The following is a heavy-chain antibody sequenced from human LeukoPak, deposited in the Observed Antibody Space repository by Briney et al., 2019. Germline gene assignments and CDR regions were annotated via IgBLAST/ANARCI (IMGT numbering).Heavy chain of an antibody. Sequence: SQTLSLTCAVSGGSVNSATYCWSWVRQAAGKGLEWIGEINHSGSTNYNPSLKSRVTISVDTSKNQFSLKLSSVTAADTAVYYCARGLYDILTGYQEYFDYWGQGTLVTVSS. CDR3: ARGLYDILTGYQEYFDY. D-gene: IGHD3-9*01. CDR2: INHSGST. J-gene: IGHJ4*02. V-gene: IGHV4-61*09. CDR1: GGSVNSATYC.